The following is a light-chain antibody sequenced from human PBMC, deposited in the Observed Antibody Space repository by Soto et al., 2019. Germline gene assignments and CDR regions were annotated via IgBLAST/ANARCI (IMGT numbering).Light chain of an antibody. Sequence: DIQMTQSPSTLSASVGDRVSITCRASQSISSWLAWYQQKPGKAPKLLIYDASNLESGVPSRFSGSGSGTEFTLNLNSLQLDDFATYYCQRNDGYFGPWTKVDIK. CDR3: QRNDGY. CDR2: DAS. J-gene: IGKJ3*01. V-gene: IGKV1-5*01. CDR1: QSISSW.